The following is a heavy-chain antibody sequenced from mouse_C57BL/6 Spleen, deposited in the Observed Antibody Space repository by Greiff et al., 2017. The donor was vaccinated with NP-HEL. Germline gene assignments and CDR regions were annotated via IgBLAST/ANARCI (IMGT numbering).Heavy chain of an antibody. Sequence: QVQLQQPGAELVKPGASVKLSCKASGYTFTSYWMHWVKQRPGQGLEWIGMIHPNSGSTNYNEKFKSKATLTVDKSSSTAYMQLSSLTSEDSAVYYCARSGDGYSLFDYWGQAPLSQSPQ. V-gene: IGHV1-64*01. J-gene: IGHJ2*01. CDR1: GYTFTSYW. CDR2: IHPNSGST. CDR3: ARSGDGYSLFDY. D-gene: IGHD2-3*01.